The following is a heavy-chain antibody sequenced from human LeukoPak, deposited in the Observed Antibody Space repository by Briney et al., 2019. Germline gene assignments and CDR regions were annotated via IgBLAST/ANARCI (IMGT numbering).Heavy chain of an antibody. J-gene: IGHJ4*02. D-gene: IGHD6-6*01. V-gene: IGHV1-2*02. CDR2: INPNSGGT. Sequence: VASVKVSCKASGYTFTGYYMHWVRQAPGQGLEWMGWINPNSGGTNYAQKFQGRVTMTTDTSTSTAYMELRSLRADDTAVYYCARLSSSRAFDYWGQGTLVTVSS. CDR1: GYTFTGYY. CDR3: ARLSSSRAFDY.